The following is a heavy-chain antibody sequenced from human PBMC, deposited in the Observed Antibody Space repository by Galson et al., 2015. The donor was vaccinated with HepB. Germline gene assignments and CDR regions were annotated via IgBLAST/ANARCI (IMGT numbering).Heavy chain of an antibody. CDR3: ARVVGNILTGRGMDV. D-gene: IGHD3-9*01. Sequence: SVKVSCKASGYTFTSYAMHWVRQAPGQRLEWMGWINAGNGNTKYSQKFQGRVTITRDTSASTAYMELSSLRSEDTAVYYCARVVGNILTGRGMDVWGQGTTVTVSS. V-gene: IGHV1-3*01. CDR1: GYTFTSYA. CDR2: INAGNGNT. J-gene: IGHJ6*02.